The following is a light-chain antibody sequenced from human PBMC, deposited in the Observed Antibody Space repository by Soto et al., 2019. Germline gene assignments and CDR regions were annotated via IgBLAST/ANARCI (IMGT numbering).Light chain of an antibody. V-gene: IGKV1-39*01. CDR2: AAS. CDR3: QQSFSAPSIT. Sequence: DIQMTQCPSSLSASVGDRVTITCRASQSITDYLNWYQQKPGKAPKLLIYAASTLQTGVPSRFSGSGSGTDFTLTISTLKPEDFATYFCQQSFSAPSITLGQGTRMEIK. J-gene: IGKJ5*01. CDR1: QSITDY.